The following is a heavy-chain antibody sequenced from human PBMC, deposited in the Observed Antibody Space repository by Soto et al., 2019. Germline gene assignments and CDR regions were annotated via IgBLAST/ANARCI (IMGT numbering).Heavy chain of an antibody. CDR2: IWYDGSNK. V-gene: IGHV3-33*01. Sequence: QVQLVESGGGVVQPGRSLRLSCAASGFTFSSYGMHWVRQAPGKGLEWVAVIWYDGSNKYYADSVKGRFTISRDNSKNTLYLKMNSLRAEDTAVYYCARESSGWYVDYYYGMDVWGQGTTVTVSS. CDR3: ARESSGWYVDYYYGMDV. CDR1: GFTFSSYG. J-gene: IGHJ6*02. D-gene: IGHD6-19*01.